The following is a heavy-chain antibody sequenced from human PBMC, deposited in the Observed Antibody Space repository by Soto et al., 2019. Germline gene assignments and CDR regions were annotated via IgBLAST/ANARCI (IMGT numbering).Heavy chain of an antibody. Sequence: SVKVSCKASGGTFSSYAISWVRQAPGQGLEWMGGIIPIFGTANYAQKFQGRVTITADESTSTAYMELSSLRSEDTAVYYCARGGITGTKLQYYYYYGMDVWGQGTTVTVSS. J-gene: IGHJ6*02. D-gene: IGHD1-20*01. CDR3: ARGGITGTKLQYYYYYGMDV. CDR2: IIPIFGTA. CDR1: GGTFSSYA. V-gene: IGHV1-69*13.